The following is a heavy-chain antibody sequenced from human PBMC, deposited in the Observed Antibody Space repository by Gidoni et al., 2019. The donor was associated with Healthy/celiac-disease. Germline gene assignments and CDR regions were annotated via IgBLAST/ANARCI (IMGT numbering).Heavy chain of an antibody. CDR1: GGSISSSSYY. D-gene: IGHD6-13*01. V-gene: IGHV4-39*01. J-gene: IGHJ4*02. CDR2: IYSSGST. Sequence: QLQLQESGPGLVKPSETLSLTCTVSGGSISSSSYYWGWSRQPPGKGLEWIGSIYSSGSTYYNPSLKSRVTISVDTSKNQFSLKLSSVTAADTAVYYCARGGTIAAGGLDYWGQGTLVTVSS. CDR3: ARGGTIAAGGLDY.